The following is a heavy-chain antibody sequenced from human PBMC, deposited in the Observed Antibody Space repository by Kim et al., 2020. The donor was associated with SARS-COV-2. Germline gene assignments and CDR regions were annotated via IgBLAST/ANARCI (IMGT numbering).Heavy chain of an antibody. CDR2: INHSGST. D-gene: IGHD6-13*01. Sequence: SETLSLTCAVYGGSFSGYYWSWIRQPPGKGLEWIGEINHSGSTNYNPSLKSRVTISVDTSKNQFSLKLSSVTAADTAVYYCARRVGVIAAAGPFPYYYYYGMDVWGQGTTVTVSS. CDR1: GGSFSGYY. V-gene: IGHV4-34*01. J-gene: IGHJ6*02. CDR3: ARRVGVIAAAGPFPYYYYYGMDV.